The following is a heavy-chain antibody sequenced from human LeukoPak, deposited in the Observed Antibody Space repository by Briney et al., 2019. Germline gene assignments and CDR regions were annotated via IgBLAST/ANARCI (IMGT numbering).Heavy chain of an antibody. Sequence: GGSLRLSCAASGFTFSSYAVSWVRQAPGKGLEWVSAISASGGSTYYADSMKGRFTISRDNSKNTLYLQMNSLRAEDTAVYYCAKAYSSSDYYYMDVWGKGTTVTVSS. D-gene: IGHD6-6*01. V-gene: IGHV3-23*01. J-gene: IGHJ6*03. CDR2: ISASGGST. CDR3: AKAYSSSDYYYMDV. CDR1: GFTFSSYA.